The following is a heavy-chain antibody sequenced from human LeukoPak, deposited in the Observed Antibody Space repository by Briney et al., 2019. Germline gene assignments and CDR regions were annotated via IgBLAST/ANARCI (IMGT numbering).Heavy chain of an antibody. Sequence: GGSLRLSCAASGFTFSSYAMSWVRQAPGKGLEWVSAISGSGGSTYYADSVKGRFTISRDNSKNTLYLRMNSLRAEDTAVYYCAKSRIGYYDSSGTLAFDYWGQGTLVTVSS. D-gene: IGHD3-22*01. CDR3: AKSRIGYYDSSGTLAFDY. CDR2: ISGSGGST. CDR1: GFTFSSYA. V-gene: IGHV3-23*01. J-gene: IGHJ4*02.